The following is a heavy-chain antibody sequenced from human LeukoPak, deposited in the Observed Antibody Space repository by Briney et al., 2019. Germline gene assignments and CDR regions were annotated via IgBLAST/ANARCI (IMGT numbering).Heavy chain of an antibody. J-gene: IGHJ5*02. CDR1: GYTFTAYY. Sequence: ASVKVSCKASGYTFTAYYMHWVRQAPGQGLERMGWINPNSGGTNYAQKFQGRVTMTRDTSISTAYMELSRLRSDDTAVYYCARGASGVYTVTTSWFDPWGQGTLVTVSS. CDR2: INPNSGGT. D-gene: IGHD4-17*01. CDR3: ARGASGVYTVTTSWFDP. V-gene: IGHV1-2*02.